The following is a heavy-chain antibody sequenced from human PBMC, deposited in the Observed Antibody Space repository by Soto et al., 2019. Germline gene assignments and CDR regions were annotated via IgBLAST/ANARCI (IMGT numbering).Heavy chain of an antibody. V-gene: IGHV3-23*01. CDR1: GFTFSSSA. CDR3: AKRGYYYDGSGYYYGLDV. D-gene: IGHD3-22*01. J-gene: IGHJ6*02. Sequence: PGGSLSLSCAASGFTFSSSAVSWVRQAPGKGLHWVSSITASGGSTDYADSVKGRFTISRDNSKNTLYLQMSSLSAEDTAVYYCAKRGYYYDGSGYYYGLDVWGQGTTVTVSS. CDR2: ITASGGST.